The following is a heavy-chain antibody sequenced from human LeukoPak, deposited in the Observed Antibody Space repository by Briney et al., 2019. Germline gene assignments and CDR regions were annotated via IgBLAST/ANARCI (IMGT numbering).Heavy chain of an antibody. J-gene: IGHJ5*02. CDR2: IYPGDSDT. CDR3: ARGEYYDFWSGYYANWFDP. V-gene: IGHV5-51*01. D-gene: IGHD3-3*01. CDR1: GYTFTTHW. Sequence: GESLKISCKGSGYTFTTHWIGWVRQMPGKGLEWMGIIYPGDSDTRYSPSFQGQVTISADKSISTAYLQWSSLKASDTAMYYCARGEYYDFWSGYYANWFDPWGQGTLVTVSS.